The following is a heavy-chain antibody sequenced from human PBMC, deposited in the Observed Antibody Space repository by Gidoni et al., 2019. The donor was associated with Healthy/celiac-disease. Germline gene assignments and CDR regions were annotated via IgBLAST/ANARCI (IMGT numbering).Heavy chain of an antibody. J-gene: IGHJ4*02. CDR2: IRSKAYGGTT. V-gene: IGHV3-49*04. CDR3: TRAGGSGFDY. Sequence: EVQLVESGGGLVQPGRSLRLSCTASGFTFGDYAMSWVRQAPGKGLGWVGFIRSKAYGGTTEYAASVKGRFTISRDDSKSIAYLQMNSLKTEDTAVYYCTRAGGSGFDYWGQGTLVTVSS. CDR1: GFTFGDYA. D-gene: IGHD3-10*01.